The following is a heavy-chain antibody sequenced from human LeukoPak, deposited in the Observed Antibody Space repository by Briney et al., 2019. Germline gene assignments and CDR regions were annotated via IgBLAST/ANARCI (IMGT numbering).Heavy chain of an antibody. Sequence: GGSLRLSCAASGFTFSGSWMDWVRQAPGKGLEWVANIKEDGSEEYYVDSVKGRFTISRDNAKNSLYLQMNGLRAEDTAVYYCAKNSGWFRFDYWGQGTLVTVSS. CDR2: IKEDGSEE. J-gene: IGHJ4*02. CDR3: AKNSGWFRFDY. CDR1: GFTFSGSW. V-gene: IGHV3-7*03. D-gene: IGHD6-13*01.